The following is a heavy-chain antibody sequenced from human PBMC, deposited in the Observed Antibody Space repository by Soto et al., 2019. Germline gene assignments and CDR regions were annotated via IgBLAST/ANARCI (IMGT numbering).Heavy chain of an antibody. V-gene: IGHV3-11*01. CDR3: ATSRVFDF. J-gene: IGHJ4*02. CDR2: RSSSGTKV. Sequence: QVQLVESGGGLVRPGGSLRLACAASGFTFSDYYMSWIRQSPGKGLEWLALRSSSGTKVFYADSVKGRFTISRDNAKNSLFLQMDSLKAEDTAVYYCATSRVFDFWGLGTLVSVSS. CDR1: GFTFSDYY.